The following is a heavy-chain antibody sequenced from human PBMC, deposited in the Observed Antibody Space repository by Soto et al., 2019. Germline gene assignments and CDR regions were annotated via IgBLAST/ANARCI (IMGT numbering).Heavy chain of an antibody. D-gene: IGHD3-10*01. Sequence: QVQLVESGGGVVQSGRSLRLSCAASGFTFSSYAMHWVRQAPGKGLEWVAVISYDGSNKYYADSVKGRFTISRDNSKNTLYLQMNSLRAEDTAVYYCAREIYGSGFGWFDPWGQGTLVTVSS. CDR1: GFTFSSYA. J-gene: IGHJ5*02. CDR3: AREIYGSGFGWFDP. CDR2: ISYDGSNK. V-gene: IGHV3-30-3*01.